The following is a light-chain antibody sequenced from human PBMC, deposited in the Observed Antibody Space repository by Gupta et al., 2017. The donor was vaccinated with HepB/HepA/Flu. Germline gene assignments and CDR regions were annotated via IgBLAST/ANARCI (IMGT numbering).Light chain of an antibody. CDR1: QSVSSY. Sequence: EIVLTQSPATLSLSPGERATLSCRASQSVSSYLAWYQQKPGQAPRLLIYDASNRATGITARFSGSGCGTDVTLTISSREQEDFAVYYCQQRSNWPSCIFGQGTKMEIK. J-gene: IGKJ2*02. CDR2: DAS. V-gene: IGKV3-11*01. CDR3: QQRSNWPSCI.